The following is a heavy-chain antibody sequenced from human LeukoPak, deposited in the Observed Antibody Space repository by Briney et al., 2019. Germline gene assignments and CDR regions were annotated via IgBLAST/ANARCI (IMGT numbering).Heavy chain of an antibody. CDR2: ISGSGGST. CDR3: AKEGTGIHFDY. J-gene: IGHJ4*02. CDR1: AFTFRSYA. V-gene: IGHV3-23*01. Sequence: GGSLRLSCAASAFTFRSYAMSWVRQAGGKGLEWVSAISGSGGSTYYADSVKGRFAISRDNSKNTLYLQMNSLRAEDTAVYYCAKEGTGIHFDYWGQGTLVTVSS. D-gene: IGHD1-1*01.